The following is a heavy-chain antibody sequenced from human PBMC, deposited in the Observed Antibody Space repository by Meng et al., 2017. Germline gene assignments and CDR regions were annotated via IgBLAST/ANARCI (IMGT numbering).Heavy chain of an antibody. CDR3: ARNRGVDVWGSYSEFDP. J-gene: IGHJ5*02. D-gene: IGHD3-16*01. V-gene: IGHV1-2*06. CDR1: GYTLNGHY. Sequence: GRVVCVGAGGKKPGATVKVSVQAYGYTLNGHYMHRVRQAPGQGLEWMGRINPNSGGTNYAQKFQGRVTMTRDTSISTAYMELSRLRSDDTAVYYCARNRGVDVWGSYSEFDPWGQGTLVTVSS. CDR2: INPNSGGT.